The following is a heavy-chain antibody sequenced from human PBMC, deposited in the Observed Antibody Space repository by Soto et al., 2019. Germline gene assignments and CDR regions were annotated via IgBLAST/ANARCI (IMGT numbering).Heavy chain of an antibody. D-gene: IGHD1-7*01. CDR2: MNDSGST. V-gene: IGHV4-34*01. Sequence: QVQLQQWGAGLLKPSETLSLTCAVSGGSFSGYYWSWIRQPPGKGLEWIGEMNDSGSTKYNASLESRVAISVDTSKGHFSLTLTSVTAADTAVYYCASPRWNYIYSGQGTLVAVSS. J-gene: IGHJ4*02. CDR1: GGSFSGYY. CDR3: ASPRWNYIY.